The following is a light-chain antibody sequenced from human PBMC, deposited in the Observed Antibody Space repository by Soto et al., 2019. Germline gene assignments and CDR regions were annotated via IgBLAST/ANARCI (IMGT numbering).Light chain of an antibody. J-gene: IGKJ5*01. CDR3: QQSYSTLSIT. Sequence: DIQMTQSPSSLSDSVGDRVTITCRASESIARHLNWYQQKPGKAPKLLIYAALSLQNGVPSRFRGGGSGTDFTLSISNLQPEDFATYYCQQSYSTLSITFGQGTRLEIK. V-gene: IGKV1-39*01. CDR2: AAL. CDR1: ESIARH.